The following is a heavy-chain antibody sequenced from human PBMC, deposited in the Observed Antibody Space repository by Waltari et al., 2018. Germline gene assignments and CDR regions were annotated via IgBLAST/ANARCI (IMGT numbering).Heavy chain of an antibody. CDR2: VHQSGKT. CDR1: GDSVSGNYW. J-gene: IGHJ4*02. Sequence: QVQLQESGQGLVKPSGPLSLTCPVPGDSVSGNYWWSWVRQSPEKGLEWIGQVHQSGKTHYNPSIQSRVTISVDSPKNHFSLTLKSVTAADTAVYYCAGDRAIGLFFDYWGRGTLVTVSS. V-gene: IGHV4-4*02. CDR3: AGDRAIGLFFDY. D-gene: IGHD2-2*01.